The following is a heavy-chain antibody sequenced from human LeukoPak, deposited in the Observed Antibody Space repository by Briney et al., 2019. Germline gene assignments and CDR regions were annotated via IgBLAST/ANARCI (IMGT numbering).Heavy chain of an antibody. CDR1: GYDFTEYY. D-gene: IGHD2/OR15-2a*01. CDR3: AKGGRYFAAANWFDR. J-gene: IGHJ5*02. CDR2: INPHSGGT. Sequence: GASVKVSCKASGYDFTEYYMHWVRQAPGQGFEWMGWINPHSGGTKYGQKFRGSVTMTWDTSITTAYMELSSLTSDDAAVYYCAKGGRYFAAANWFDRWGQGTLVTVSS. V-gene: IGHV1-2*02.